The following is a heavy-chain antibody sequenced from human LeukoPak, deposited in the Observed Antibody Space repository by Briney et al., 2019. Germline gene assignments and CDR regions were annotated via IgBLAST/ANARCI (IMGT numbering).Heavy chain of an antibody. CDR1: GFTFSSYA. D-gene: IGHD3-16*02. Sequence: PGGSLRLSCAASGFTFSSYAMSWVRQAPGKGLEWVSAIRGSGGSTYYADSVKGRFTISRDNSKNTLYLQMNSLRAEDTAVYYCAKVGNVRYYDYVWGSYRYGPDDYWGQGTLVTVSS. J-gene: IGHJ4*02. CDR3: AKVGNVRYYDYVWGSYRYGPDDY. CDR2: IRGSGGST. V-gene: IGHV3-23*01.